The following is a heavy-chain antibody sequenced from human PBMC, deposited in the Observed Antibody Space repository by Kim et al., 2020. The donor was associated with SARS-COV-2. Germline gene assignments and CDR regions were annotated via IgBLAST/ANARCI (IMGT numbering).Heavy chain of an antibody. V-gene: IGHV3-30*04. J-gene: IGHJ5*02. Sequence: GGSLRLSCAASGFTFSSYAMHWVRQAPGKGLEWVAVISYDGSNKYYADSVKGRFTISRDNSKNTLYLQMNSLRAEDTAVYYCARGIAAAGLNWFDPWGQG. CDR3: ARGIAAAGLNWFDP. CDR2: ISYDGSNK. CDR1: GFTFSSYA. D-gene: IGHD6-13*01.